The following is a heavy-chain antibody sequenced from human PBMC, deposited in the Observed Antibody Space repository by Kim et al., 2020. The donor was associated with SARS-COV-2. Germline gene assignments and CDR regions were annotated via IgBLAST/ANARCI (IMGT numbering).Heavy chain of an antibody. J-gene: IGHJ4*02. V-gene: IGHV3-11*06. CDR3: AREDLGAAAGNRNTETELDY. D-gene: IGHD6-13*01. Sequence: RFTISRDNAKNSLYLQMNSLRAEDTAVYYCAREDLGAAAGNRNTETELDYWGQGTLVTVSS.